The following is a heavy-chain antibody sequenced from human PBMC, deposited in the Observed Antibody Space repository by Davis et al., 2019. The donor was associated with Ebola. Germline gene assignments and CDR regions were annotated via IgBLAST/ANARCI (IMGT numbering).Heavy chain of an antibody. Sequence: MPSETLSLTCTVSGGSVSSSDCYWYWIRQPPGKGLEWIGYISYNGNTYYNPSLKSRVTISVDTSKNQFSLKLSSVTAADTAVYYCARMDGGNYYYYYYGMDVWGQGTTVTVSS. V-gene: IGHV4-30-4*01. CDR3: ARMDGGNYYYYYYGMDV. CDR2: ISYNGNT. D-gene: IGHD4-23*01. J-gene: IGHJ6*02. CDR1: GGSVSSSDCY.